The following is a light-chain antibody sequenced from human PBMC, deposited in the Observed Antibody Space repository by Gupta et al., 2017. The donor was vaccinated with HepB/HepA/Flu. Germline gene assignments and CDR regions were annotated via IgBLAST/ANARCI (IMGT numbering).Light chain of an antibody. V-gene: IGLV2-14*03. CDR2: DVN. J-gene: IGLJ2*01. Sequence: QSALTQPASVSGSPGQSISISCNGTSSDIGGYNYVSWYQQHPGNAPKLMIYDVNNRPSGVSNRFSGSKSGNTASLTISGLHAEDEADYYCSSYTNSDPVVFGGGTKLTVL. CDR3: SSYTNSDPVV. CDR1: SSDIGGYNY.